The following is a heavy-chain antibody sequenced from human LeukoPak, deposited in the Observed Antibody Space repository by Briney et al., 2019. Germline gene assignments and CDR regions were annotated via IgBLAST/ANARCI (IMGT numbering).Heavy chain of an antibody. CDR2: ISYNGGST. Sequence: GGSLRLSCAASGFTFSNYAMHWVRQAPGKGLEYVSAISYNGGSTYYANSVKGRFTISRDNSKNTLYLQMNSLRAEDTAVYYCAKDFYSSGYGNYFDYWGQGTLVTVSS. CDR3: AKDFYSSGYGNYFDY. D-gene: IGHD3-22*01. V-gene: IGHV3-64*01. J-gene: IGHJ4*02. CDR1: GFTFSNYA.